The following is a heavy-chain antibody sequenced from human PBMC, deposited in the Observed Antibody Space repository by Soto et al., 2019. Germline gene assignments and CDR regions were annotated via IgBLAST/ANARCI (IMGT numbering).Heavy chain of an antibody. CDR2: ISYNGRNK. J-gene: IGHJ4*02. CDR3: ARQAKIGDRSQFYFDS. Sequence: QVQLVESGGDVVQPGRFLRLSCAASGFTFSFYAMHWVRQAPGKGLEWVAVISYNGRNKHYVDSVKGRFTISRDNSQDTLYMQMDSLRPDDTAVYYCARQAKIGDRSQFYFDSWGKGTLVTVSS. D-gene: IGHD3-16*01. V-gene: IGHV3-30*04. CDR1: GFTFSFYA.